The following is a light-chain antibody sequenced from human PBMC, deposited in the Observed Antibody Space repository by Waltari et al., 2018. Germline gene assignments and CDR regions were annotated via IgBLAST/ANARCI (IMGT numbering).Light chain of an antibody. Sequence: QSVLTQPPSVSGAPGQRVTISCTGSSSTIGAGYDVHWYQQLPGTAPKLLIYHNNNRPSGVPDRFSGSKSGTSASLAITGLQAEDEADYYCQSYDGSLSGAVFGGGTQLTVL. CDR1: SSTIGAGYD. J-gene: IGLJ7*01. CDR3: QSYDGSLSGAV. V-gene: IGLV1-40*01. CDR2: HNN.